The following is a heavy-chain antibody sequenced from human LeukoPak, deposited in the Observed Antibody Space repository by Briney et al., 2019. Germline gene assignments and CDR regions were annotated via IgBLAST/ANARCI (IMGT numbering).Heavy chain of an antibody. Sequence: PGGSLRLSCGASGFTFSSYWMGWVRQAPGKGLEWVANIKEDGSNLYYPDSVKGRFTISRDNAKNSLHLQMNSLRAEDTAVYFCARVICDYVWGSYRCHFDYWGQGTLVSVSS. CDR1: GFTFSSYW. CDR3: ARVICDYVWGSYRCHFDY. V-gene: IGHV3-7*01. J-gene: IGHJ4*02. D-gene: IGHD3-16*02. CDR2: IKEDGSNL.